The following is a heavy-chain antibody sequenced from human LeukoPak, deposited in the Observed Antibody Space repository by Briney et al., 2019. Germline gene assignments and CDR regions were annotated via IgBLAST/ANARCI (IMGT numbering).Heavy chain of an antibody. J-gene: IGHJ5*02. CDR1: GGSISSGSYY. V-gene: IGHV4-61*02. Sequence: SETLSLTCTVSGGSISSGSYYWSWIRQPAGKGLEWIGRIYTSGSTNYNPSLKSRVTISVDTSKTQFSLKLSSVTAADTAVYYCARGEVTFDPWGQGTLVTVSS. D-gene: IGHD2-21*02. CDR2: IYTSGST. CDR3: ARGEVTFDP.